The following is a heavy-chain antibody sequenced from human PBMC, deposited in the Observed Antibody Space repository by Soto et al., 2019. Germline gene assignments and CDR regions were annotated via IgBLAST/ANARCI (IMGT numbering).Heavy chain of an antibody. Sequence: SETLSLTCTVSGGSISSGDYYWSWIRQPPGKGLEWIGYIYYSGSTYYNPSLKSRVTISVDTSKNHFSLKLSSVTAADTAVYYCARDQRGYSGYDLNYYYYYGMDVWGQGTTVT. J-gene: IGHJ6*02. CDR3: ARDQRGYSGYDLNYYYYYGMDV. CDR1: GGSISSGDYY. V-gene: IGHV4-30-4*01. D-gene: IGHD5-12*01. CDR2: IYYSGST.